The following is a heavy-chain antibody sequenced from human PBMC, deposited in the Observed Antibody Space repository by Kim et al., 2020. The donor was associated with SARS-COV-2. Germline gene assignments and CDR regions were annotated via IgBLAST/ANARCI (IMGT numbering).Heavy chain of an antibody. J-gene: IGHJ4*02. D-gene: IGHD3-10*01. V-gene: IGHV1-3*01. Sequence: YSQKCQGRVTITRDTSASTAYMELSSLRSEDTAVYYCARDLRLWFGEFDYWGQGTLVTVSS. CDR3: ARDLRLWFGEFDY.